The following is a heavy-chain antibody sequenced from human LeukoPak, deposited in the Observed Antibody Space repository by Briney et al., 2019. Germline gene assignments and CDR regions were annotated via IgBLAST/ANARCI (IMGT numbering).Heavy chain of an antibody. CDR3: ARVLFNSGYDS. CDR2: INPNSGET. J-gene: IGHJ5*01. V-gene: IGHV1-2*02. Sequence: ASVKVSCKVSGVTFTGAYMHWVRQAPGQGLEWMGWINPNSGETRYEQKFQGRVTMTRDTSIGTVHMELGSLTSDDTAVYYCARVLFNSGYDSWGQGTLVTVSS. D-gene: IGHD2-2*03. CDR1: GVTFTGAY.